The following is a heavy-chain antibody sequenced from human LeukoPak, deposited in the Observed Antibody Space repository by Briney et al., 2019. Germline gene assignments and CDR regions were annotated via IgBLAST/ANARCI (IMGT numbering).Heavy chain of an antibody. CDR3: ARNYYYGSNWFDP. CDR2: IYTSGST. D-gene: IGHD3-10*01. V-gene: IGHV4-4*09. Sequence: SETLSLTCTVSGGSIGSYYWSWIRQPPGKGLEWIGYIYTSGSTNYNPSLKSRVTMSVDTSKNQFSLKLSSVTAADTAVYYCARNYYYGSNWFDPWGQGTLVTVSS. J-gene: IGHJ5*02. CDR1: GGSIGSYY.